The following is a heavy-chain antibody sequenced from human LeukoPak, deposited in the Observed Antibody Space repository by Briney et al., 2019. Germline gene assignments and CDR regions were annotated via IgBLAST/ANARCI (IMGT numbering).Heavy chain of an antibody. D-gene: IGHD3-22*01. CDR2: IGTGSSSI. J-gene: IGHJ4*02. Sequence: PGGSLRLSCTASGFAFSDYTMSWIRQAPGKGLQWVSYIGTGSSSIYYAESVKGRFTISRDNSKNTLYLQMNSLRAEDTAVYYCASPYYYDSSIDYWGQGTLVTVSS. V-gene: IGHV3-11*04. CDR1: GFAFSDYT. CDR3: ASPYYYDSSIDY.